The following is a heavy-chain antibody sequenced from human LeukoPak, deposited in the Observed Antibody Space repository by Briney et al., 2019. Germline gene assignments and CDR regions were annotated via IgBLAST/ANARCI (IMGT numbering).Heavy chain of an antibody. CDR3: ATYSSLNTREFQY. Sequence: PGGSLRLSCEASGFTFSNSWMTWVRQTPGKGLEWVANIKTDGSEKYYVDSVKGRFIVSRDNAKNSLFLQMNRLRAEDTAVYYCATYSSLNTREFQYWGQGTLVTVSP. CDR1: GFTFSNSW. CDR2: IKTDGSEK. V-gene: IGHV3-7*01. J-gene: IGHJ1*01. D-gene: IGHD3-22*01.